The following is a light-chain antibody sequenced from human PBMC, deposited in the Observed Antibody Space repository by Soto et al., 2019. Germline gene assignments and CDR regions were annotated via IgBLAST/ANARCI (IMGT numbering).Light chain of an antibody. J-gene: IGKJ1*01. Sequence: DIVMTQSPATLSVSPGERATLSCRASQSGNSNLAWYQQKPGQAPTLLIYGASTRATGFPARFSGSGSGTEFTLTISSLQSEDFAVYYWQQYNNWPRTFGQGTKVEIK. CDR1: QSGNSN. CDR2: GAS. CDR3: QQYNNWPRT. V-gene: IGKV3-15*01.